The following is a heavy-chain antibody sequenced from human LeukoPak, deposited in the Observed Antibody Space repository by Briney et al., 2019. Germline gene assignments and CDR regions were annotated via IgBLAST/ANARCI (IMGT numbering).Heavy chain of an antibody. J-gene: IGHJ3*02. CDR3: AREREGSSWDLDAFDI. Sequence: ASVKVSCKASGYTFTSYDINWVRQATGQGLEWMGWMNPNSGNTGYAQKFQGRVTMTRNTSISTAYMELSSLRSEDTAVYYCAREREGSSWDLDAFDIWGQGTMVTVSS. V-gene: IGHV1-8*01. CDR1: GYTFTSYD. D-gene: IGHD6-13*01. CDR2: MNPNSGNT.